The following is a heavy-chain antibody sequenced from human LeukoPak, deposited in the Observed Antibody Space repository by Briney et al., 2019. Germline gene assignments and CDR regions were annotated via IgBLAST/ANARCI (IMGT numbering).Heavy chain of an antibody. CDR2: TYYRSKWYN. Sequence: SQTLSLTCAISGDSVSSNSAAWNWIRQSPSGGLEWLGRTYYRSKWYNDYAVSVKSRITINPDTSKNQFSLQLNSVTPEDTAVYYCARDPDYYDSSGYYYSWFDPWGQGTLVTVSS. V-gene: IGHV6-1*01. CDR1: GDSVSSNSAA. D-gene: IGHD3-22*01. CDR3: ARDPDYYDSSGYYYSWFDP. J-gene: IGHJ5*02.